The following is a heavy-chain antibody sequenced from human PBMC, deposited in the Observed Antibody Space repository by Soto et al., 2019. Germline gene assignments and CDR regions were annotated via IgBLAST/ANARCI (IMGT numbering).Heavy chain of an antibody. D-gene: IGHD6-13*01. CDR1: GFTFSSYD. J-gene: IGHJ6*03. CDR3: ARGVSAADDFVYYYYCYYMDV. V-gene: IGHV3-13*01. Sequence: PGGSLRLSCAASGFTFSSYDMHWVRQATGKGLEWVSAIGTAGDTYYPGSVKGRFTISRDNAKNSLYLQMNSLRAGDTAVYYCARGVSAADDFVYYYYCYYMDVWGKGTTVTVS. CDR2: IGTAGDT.